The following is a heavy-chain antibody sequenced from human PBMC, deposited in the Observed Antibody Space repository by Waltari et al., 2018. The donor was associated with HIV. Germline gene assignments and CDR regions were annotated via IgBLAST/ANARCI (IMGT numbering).Heavy chain of an antibody. CDR3: VRGGMGATVEDLFDY. V-gene: IGHV3-53*01. Sequence: EVLLAESGGGLIQPGGSLGLSCTASNSSISAKHVTLSRQAPGGVLEWVAVIYPDSTTHYADSVKGRFTISRDNAKNSLFLQMNSLRAEDMAVYHCVRGGMGATVEDLFDYWGQGTLVTVSS. J-gene: IGHJ4*02. CDR2: IYPDSTT. CDR1: NSSISAKH. D-gene: IGHD1-26*01.